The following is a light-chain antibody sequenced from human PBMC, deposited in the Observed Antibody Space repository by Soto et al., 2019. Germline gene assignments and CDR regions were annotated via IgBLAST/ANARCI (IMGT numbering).Light chain of an antibody. J-gene: IGLJ1*01. CDR2: EGS. CDR3: CSYAGSTWV. CDR1: SSDVGSYSL. V-gene: IGLV2-23*01. Sequence: QSALTQPASVSGSPGQSITISCTGTSSDVGSYSLVSWYQQHPGKAPKLMIYEGSKRPSGVSNRFSGSESGNTASLTISGLQAEDESDYYCCSYAGSTWVFGTGTKVTVL.